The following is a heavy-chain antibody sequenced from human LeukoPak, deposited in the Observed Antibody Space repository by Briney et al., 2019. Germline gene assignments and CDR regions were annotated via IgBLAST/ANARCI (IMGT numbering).Heavy chain of an antibody. D-gene: IGHD3-10*01. CDR1: GGTFSSYA. CDR2: IIPIFGTA. Sequence: SVKVSCKASGGTFSSYAISWVRQAPGQGLKWMGGIIPIFGTANYAQKFQGRVTITTDESTSTAYMELSSLRSEDTAVYYCSMGRIPGGDYWGQGTLVTVSS. CDR3: SMGRIPGGDY. V-gene: IGHV1-69*05. J-gene: IGHJ4*02.